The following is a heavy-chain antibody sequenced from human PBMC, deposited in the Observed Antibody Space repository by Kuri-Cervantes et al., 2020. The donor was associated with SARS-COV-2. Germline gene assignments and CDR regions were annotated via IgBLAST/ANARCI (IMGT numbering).Heavy chain of an antibody. Sequence: ASVKVSCKASGYTFTSYDINWVRQATGQGLEWMGWMNPNSGNTGYAQKFQGRVTITRNTSISTAYMELSSLRSEDTAVYYCARGLTLEGDSYGYHYWGQGTLVTSPQ. CDR1: GYTFTSYD. J-gene: IGHJ4*02. CDR3: ARGLTLEGDSYGYHY. D-gene: IGHD5-18*01. CDR2: MNPNSGNT. V-gene: IGHV1-8*03.